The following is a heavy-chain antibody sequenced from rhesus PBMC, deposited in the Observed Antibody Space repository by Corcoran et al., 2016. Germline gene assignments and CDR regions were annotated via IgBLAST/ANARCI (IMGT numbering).Heavy chain of an antibody. CDR3: ARGLAAAGSDY. D-gene: IGHD6-25*01. Sequence: QVQLQESGPGLVKPSETLSLTCAVSGGSISSHYWSWIRQAPGKGLAWIGRIYGSGVSTDYNPSLKSRVTISTDTSKNQFSLKLSSVTAADTAVYYCARGLAAAGSDYWGQGVLVTVSS. CDR1: GGSISSHY. J-gene: IGHJ4*01. V-gene: IGHV4-160*01. CDR2: IYGSGVST.